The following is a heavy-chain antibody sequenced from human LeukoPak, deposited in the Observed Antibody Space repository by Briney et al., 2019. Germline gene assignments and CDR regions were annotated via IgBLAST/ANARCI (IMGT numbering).Heavy chain of an antibody. J-gene: IGHJ4*02. CDR2: IWSDGINK. CDR1: GFTFSSYG. V-gene: IGHV3-33*01. Sequence: PGGSLRLSCAASGFTFSSYGMHWVNQAPGKGLEWVAVIWSDGINKYYADSVKGRFTISRDNSKNTLYLQMNSLRAEDTAVYSCATRNFDDSGTYALGYWGQGTLVTVSS. D-gene: IGHD3-10*01. CDR3: ATRNFDDSGTYALGY.